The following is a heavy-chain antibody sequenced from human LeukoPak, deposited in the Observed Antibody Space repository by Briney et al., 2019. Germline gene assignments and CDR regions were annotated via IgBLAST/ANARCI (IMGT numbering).Heavy chain of an antibody. Sequence: NPGGSLRLSCAASGFTFSDYYMSWIRQAPGKGLEWVSYISSSGSTIYYADSVKGRFTISRDNAKNSLYLQMNSLRAEDTAVYYCARDTHYYGSGSPAFDLWGRGTMVTVSS. D-gene: IGHD3-10*01. V-gene: IGHV3-11*04. J-gene: IGHJ3*01. CDR3: ARDTHYYGSGSPAFDL. CDR1: GFTFSDYY. CDR2: ISSSGSTI.